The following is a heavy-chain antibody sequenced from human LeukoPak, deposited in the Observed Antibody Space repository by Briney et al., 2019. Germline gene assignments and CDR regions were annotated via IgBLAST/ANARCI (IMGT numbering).Heavy chain of an antibody. J-gene: IGHJ6*02. Sequence: ASVKVSCKASGYTFTSYGISWVRQAPGQGLEWMGWISAYNGNTNYAQKLQGRVTMTTDTSTSTAYMELRSLRSDDTAVYYCARDKLLWFGELGYYGMEVWGQGTTVTVSS. CDR2: ISAYNGNT. D-gene: IGHD3-10*01. V-gene: IGHV1-18*01. CDR3: ARDKLLWFGELGYYGMEV. CDR1: GYTFTSYG.